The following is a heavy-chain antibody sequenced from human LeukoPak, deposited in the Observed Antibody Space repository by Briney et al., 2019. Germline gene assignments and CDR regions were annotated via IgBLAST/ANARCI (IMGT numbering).Heavy chain of an antibody. CDR2: INYSWNT. CDR1: GGSISSPNYY. J-gene: IGHJ4*02. V-gene: IGHV4-39*01. D-gene: IGHD6-19*01. Sequence: SETLSLTCTVSGGSISSPNYYWGWIRQPPGKGLEWIGCINYSWNTYSNPSLTSRITISVDTPKNQCSLKLSSVTAADTAVYYCARQPYNSGWYGYWGQGTLVTVSS. CDR3: ARQPYNSGWYGY.